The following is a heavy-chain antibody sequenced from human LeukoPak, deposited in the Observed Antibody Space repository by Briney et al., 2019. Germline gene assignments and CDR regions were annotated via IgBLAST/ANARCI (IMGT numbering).Heavy chain of an antibody. Sequence: ASVKVSCKASEYTFTRYTMNWVRQAPGQGLEWMGWINTNTGNPTYAQGLTGRFVFSSDTSVSTAYLQISSLRAEDTAVYYCARDPYAPPSSDLQRFDSWGQGTLVTVSS. CDR3: ARDPYAPPSSDLQRFDS. J-gene: IGHJ5*01. D-gene: IGHD6-19*01. CDR1: EYTFTRYT. V-gene: IGHV7-4-1*02. CDR2: INTNTGNP.